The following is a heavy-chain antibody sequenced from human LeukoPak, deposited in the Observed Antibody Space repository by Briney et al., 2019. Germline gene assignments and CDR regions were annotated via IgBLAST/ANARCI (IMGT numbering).Heavy chain of an antibody. Sequence: GGSLRLSCAASGFTFSSYAMHWVRQAPGKGLEWVAVISYDGSNKYYADSVKGRFTISRDNSKNTLYLQMNSLRAEDTAVYYCARDLRSSGWYPPSVCYYYGMDVWGQGTTVTVSS. CDR1: GFTFSSYA. CDR3: ARDLRSSGWYPPSVCYYYGMDV. J-gene: IGHJ6*02. CDR2: ISYDGSNK. V-gene: IGHV3-30-3*01. D-gene: IGHD6-19*01.